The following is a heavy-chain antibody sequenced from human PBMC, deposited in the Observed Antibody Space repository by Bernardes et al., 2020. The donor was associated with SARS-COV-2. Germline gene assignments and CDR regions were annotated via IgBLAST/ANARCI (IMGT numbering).Heavy chain of an antibody. CDR2: IYYSGST. J-gene: IGHJ6*02. CDR3: ARARDYCSGGSCYWAYYYYGMDV. V-gene: IGHV4-31*03. CDR1: GGSISSGGYY. Sequence: SETLSLTCTVSGGSISSGGYYWSWIRQHPGKGLEWIGYIYYSGSTYYNPSLKSRVTISVDTSKNQFSLKLSSVTAADTAVYYCARARDYCSGGSCYWAYYYYGMDVWGQGTTVTVSS. D-gene: IGHD2-15*01.